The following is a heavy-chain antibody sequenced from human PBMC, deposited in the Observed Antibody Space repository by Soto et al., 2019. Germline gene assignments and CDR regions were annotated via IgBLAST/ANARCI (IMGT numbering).Heavy chain of an antibody. CDR3: ARFARDYYDSSGYRYYYYGMDV. V-gene: IGHV5-51*01. D-gene: IGHD3-22*01. Sequence: GESLKISCQGSGYRCTSYWIGWVRQMPGKGLEWMGIIYPGDSDTRYSPSFQGQVTISADKSISTAYLQWSSLKASDTAMYYCARFARDYYDSSGYRYYYYGMDVWGQGTTVTVSS. CDR1: GYRCTSYW. J-gene: IGHJ6*02. CDR2: IYPGDSDT.